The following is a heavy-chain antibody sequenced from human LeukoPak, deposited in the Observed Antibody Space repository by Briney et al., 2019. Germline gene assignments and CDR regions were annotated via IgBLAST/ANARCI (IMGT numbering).Heavy chain of an antibody. J-gene: IGHJ4*02. Sequence: KEQKWVSYISSSGSTIYYADSVKGRFTISRDNAKNSLYLQMNSLRAEDTAVYYCATGALLPWFGDLRSDYSGQGTLVTVSS. D-gene: IGHD3-10*01. CDR3: ATGALLPWFGDLRSDY. V-gene: IGHV3-11*01. CDR2: ISSSGSTI.